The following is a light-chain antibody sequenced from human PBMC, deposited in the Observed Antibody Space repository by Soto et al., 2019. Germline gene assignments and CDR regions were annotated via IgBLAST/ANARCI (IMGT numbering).Light chain of an antibody. CDR3: QQYNKWPPIT. CDR1: QSVSSN. J-gene: IGKJ5*01. Sequence: ERLMTQSPATLSVSLGERATLSCRASQSVSSNLAWYQQKPGQAPRLLIYGASTRATGVPARFSGSGSGTKFTLTISSLQSEDFAVYYCQQYNKWPPITFGQGTRLEIK. V-gene: IGKV3-15*01. CDR2: GAS.